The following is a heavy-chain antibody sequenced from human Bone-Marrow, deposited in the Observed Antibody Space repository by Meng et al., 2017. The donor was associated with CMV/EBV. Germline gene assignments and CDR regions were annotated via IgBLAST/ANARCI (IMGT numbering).Heavy chain of an antibody. CDR3: ARGNHGLQHN. V-gene: IGHV3-20*04. D-gene: IGHD5-24*01. J-gene: IGHJ6*02. CDR2: INWNGGST. CDR1: GFTFSSYG. Sequence: GGSLRLSCAASGFTFSSYGMSWVRQAPGKGLEWVSGINWNGGSTGYADSVKGRFTISRDNAKNSLYLQMNSLRAEDTALYYCARGNHGLQHNWGQGTTVTVSS.